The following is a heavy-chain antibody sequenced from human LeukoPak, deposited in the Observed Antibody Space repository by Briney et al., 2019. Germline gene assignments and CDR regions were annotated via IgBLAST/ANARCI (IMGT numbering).Heavy chain of an antibody. V-gene: IGHV4-59*01. CDR1: GGSISSYY. CDR2: IYYSGST. D-gene: IGHD6-19*01. J-gene: IGHJ4*02. Sequence: SETLSLTCTVSGGSISSYYWSWIRQPPGKGLEWIGYIYYSGSTNYNPSLKSRVTISVDTSKNQFSLKLSSVTAADTAVYYCARESGWWPNRYYFDYWGQGTLVTASS. CDR3: ARESGWWPNRYYFDY.